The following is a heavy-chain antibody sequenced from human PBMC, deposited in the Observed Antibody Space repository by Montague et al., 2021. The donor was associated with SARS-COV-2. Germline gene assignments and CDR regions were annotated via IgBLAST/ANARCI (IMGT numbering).Heavy chain of an antibody. CDR2: ISSSGSTI. D-gene: IGHD2-15*01. CDR1: GFTFSSYG. CDR3: ARVPYCSGGSCYYYYYYMDV. Sequence: SLRLSCAASGFTFSSYGMHWVRQAPGKGLEWVSYISSSGSTIYYADSVKGRFTISRDNAKNSLYLQMNSLRAEDTAVYYCARVPYCSGGSCYYYYYYMDVWGKGTTVTVSS. J-gene: IGHJ6*03. V-gene: IGHV3-48*03.